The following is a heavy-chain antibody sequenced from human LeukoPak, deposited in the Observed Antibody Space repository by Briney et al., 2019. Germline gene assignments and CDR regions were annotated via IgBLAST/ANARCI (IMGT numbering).Heavy chain of an antibody. CDR2: IYYSGST. CDR1: GGSINSLY. D-gene: IGHD3-10*01. Sequence: SETLSLTCTVSGGSINSLYWSWIRQPPGKGLEWIGYIYYSGSTNYNPSLKSRVTISVDTSKNQFSLKLYSVTAADAAVYYCARSRGTGFIFDYWGQGALVTVSS. CDR3: ARSRGTGFIFDY. V-gene: IGHV4-59*01. J-gene: IGHJ4*02.